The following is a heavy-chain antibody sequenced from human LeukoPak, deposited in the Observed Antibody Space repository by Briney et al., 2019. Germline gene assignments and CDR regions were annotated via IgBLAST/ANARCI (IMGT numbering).Heavy chain of an antibody. D-gene: IGHD6-25*01. CDR3: ASARLGSGLEGAFDV. CDR1: GGSISSYR. CDR2: IYYSGST. Sequence: KTSETLSLTCTVCGGSISSYRWSWIRQPPGKGLEWIGYIYYSGSTNYNPSLKSRVTISTDASKNQFSLWLSSVTAADTAVYHCASARLGSGLEGAFDVWGQGTMVTVSS. V-gene: IGHV4-59*01. J-gene: IGHJ3*01.